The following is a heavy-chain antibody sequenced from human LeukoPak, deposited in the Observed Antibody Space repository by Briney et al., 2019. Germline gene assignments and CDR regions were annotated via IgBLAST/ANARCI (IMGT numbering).Heavy chain of an antibody. CDR3: AKAMVRAIQDFDY. CDR2: ISYDGSHK. D-gene: IGHD3-10*01. V-gene: IGHV3-30*18. CDR1: GFTFSSHG. J-gene: IGHJ4*02. Sequence: PGGSLRLSCAASGFTFSSHGMHWVRQAPGKGLEWVAVISYDGSHKNYEDSVKARFTISRDNSKNTLYLQMNSLRAEDTAVYYCAKAMVRAIQDFDYWGQGTLVTVSS.